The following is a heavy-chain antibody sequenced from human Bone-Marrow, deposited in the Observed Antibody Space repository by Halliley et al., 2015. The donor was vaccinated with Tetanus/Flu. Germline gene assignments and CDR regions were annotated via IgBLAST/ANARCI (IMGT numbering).Heavy chain of an antibody. CDR3: ARDSDGNYYDY. Sequence: LEWIGNPDHTGNTHYTPSLKSRVTISVDTSKNHFSLSLSSVTAADTAVYYCARDSDGNYYDYWGQGTLVTVSS. CDR2: PDHTGNT. V-gene: IGHV4-31*02. D-gene: IGHD1-1*01. J-gene: IGHJ4*02.